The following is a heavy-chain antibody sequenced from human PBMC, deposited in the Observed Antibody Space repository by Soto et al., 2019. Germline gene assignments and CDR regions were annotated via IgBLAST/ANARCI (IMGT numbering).Heavy chain of an antibody. J-gene: IGHJ5*02. CDR1: GGSFSGYY. CDR2: INHSGST. D-gene: IGHD1-7*01. CDR3: ARASRSPLITGTTRGWFDP. V-gene: IGHV4-34*01. Sequence: PSETLSLTCAVYGGSFSGYYWSWIRQTPGKGLEWIGEINHSGSTNYNPSLKSRVTISVDTSKNQFSLKLSSVTAADTAVYYCARASRSPLITGTTRGWFDPWGQGTLVTVSS.